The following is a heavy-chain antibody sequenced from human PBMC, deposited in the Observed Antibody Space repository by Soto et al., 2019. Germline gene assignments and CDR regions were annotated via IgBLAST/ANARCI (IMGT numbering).Heavy chain of an antibody. CDR1: GFTFSTYA. CDR3: AKYRNYPRDQFHY. J-gene: IGHJ4*01. Sequence: PGGSLRLSCAASGFTFSTYALSWVRQAPGKGLEWVSAISVNGQGIYYADSVRGRFTISRDNSKNTIFLHMDSLRAEDTAVYYCAKYRNYPRDQFHYWGQGTLVTVSS. V-gene: IGHV3-23*01. CDR2: ISVNGQGI. D-gene: IGHD1-7*01.